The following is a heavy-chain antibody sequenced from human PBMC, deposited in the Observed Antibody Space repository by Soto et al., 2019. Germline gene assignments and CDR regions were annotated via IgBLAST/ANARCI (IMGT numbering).Heavy chain of an antibody. CDR3: AKWGRPGRDGYNLGRY. Sequence: EVQLLESGGGLVQPGGSLRLSCAASGFTFSSYAMSWVRQAPGKGLEWVSAISGSGGSTYYADSVKGRFTISRDNSKNTLYLQMNSLRAEDTAVYYCAKWGRPGRDGYNLGRYWGQGTLVTVSS. D-gene: IGHD5-12*01. J-gene: IGHJ4*02. CDR1: GFTFSSYA. CDR2: ISGSGGST. V-gene: IGHV3-23*01.